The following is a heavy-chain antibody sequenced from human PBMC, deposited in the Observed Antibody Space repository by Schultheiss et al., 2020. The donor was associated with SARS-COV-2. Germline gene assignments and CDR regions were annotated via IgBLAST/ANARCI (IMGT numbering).Heavy chain of an antibody. CDR2: INPDSGDT. Sequence: ASVKVSCKASGYTFTSYGISWVRQAPGQGLEWMGWINPDSGDTKCAQKFQGWVTLTRDTSNSTAYMDLRRLTSDDTAVYYCARLGDLDFWGQGTLVTVSS. CDR1: GYTFTSYG. V-gene: IGHV1-2*04. D-gene: IGHD3-16*01. CDR3: ARLGDLDF. J-gene: IGHJ4*02.